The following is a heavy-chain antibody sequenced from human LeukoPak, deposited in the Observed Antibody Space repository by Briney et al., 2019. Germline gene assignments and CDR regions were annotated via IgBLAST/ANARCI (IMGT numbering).Heavy chain of an antibody. D-gene: IGHD3-16*02. CDR1: GFTFGRAW. Sequence: GGSLRLSCGVSGFTFGRAWMSWVRQTPAKGLEFVANIKEDGSVRNSVDSVQGRFTISRDNAKNSLYLHMNSLRAEDTAVYYCARDPGYSGFDYWGQGTLVTVSS. J-gene: IGHJ4*02. CDR3: ARDPGYSGFDY. V-gene: IGHV3-7*01. CDR2: IKEDGSVR.